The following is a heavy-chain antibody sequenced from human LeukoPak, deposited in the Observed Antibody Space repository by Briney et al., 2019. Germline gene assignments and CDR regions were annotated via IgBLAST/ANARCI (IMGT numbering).Heavy chain of an antibody. CDR3: AKDQGYSSSWYLQAFDI. V-gene: IGHV3-30*18. CDR1: GFTFSSYG. CDR2: ISYDGSNK. J-gene: IGHJ3*02. D-gene: IGHD6-13*01. Sequence: GGSLRLSCAASGFTFSSYGMHWVRQAPGKGLEWVAVISYDGSNKYYADSVRGRFTISRDNSKNTLYLQMNSLRAEDTAVYYCAKDQGYSSSWYLQAFDIWGQGTMVTVSS.